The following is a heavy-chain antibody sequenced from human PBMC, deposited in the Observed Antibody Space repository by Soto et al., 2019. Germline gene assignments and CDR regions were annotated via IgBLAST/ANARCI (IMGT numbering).Heavy chain of an antibody. CDR2: INPSGGST. CDR3: ARGPSGYFLDY. CDR1: GYTFTSYY. J-gene: IGHJ4*02. V-gene: IGHV1-46*01. Sequence: ASVKASCKASGYTFTSYYMNWVRQAPGQGLEWMGIINPSGGSTSYAQKFQGRVTMTRDTSTSTVYMELSSLRSEDTAVYYCARGPSGYFLDYWGQGTLVTDYS. D-gene: IGHD3-22*01.